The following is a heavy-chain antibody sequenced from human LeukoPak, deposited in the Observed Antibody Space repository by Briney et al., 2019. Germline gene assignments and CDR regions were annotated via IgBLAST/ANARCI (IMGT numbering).Heavy chain of an antibody. J-gene: IGHJ4*02. CDR1: GFTFSSYG. D-gene: IGHD5-24*01. Sequence: GGSLRLSCAASGFTFSSYGMHWVRQAPGKRLEWVSIIYRGTETNYADSVKDRFIISRDFSRNTFFLDLNRLRIDDTAIYYCATGKEWMALDYWGQGSLVTVSS. CDR3: ATGKEWMALDY. CDR2: IYRGTET. V-gene: IGHV3-NL1*01.